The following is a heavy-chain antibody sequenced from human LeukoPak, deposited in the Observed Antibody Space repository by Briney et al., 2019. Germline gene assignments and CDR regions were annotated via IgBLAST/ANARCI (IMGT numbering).Heavy chain of an antibody. J-gene: IGHJ4*02. CDR3: ARDVTIFGVVLDY. Sequence: TGGSLRLSCAASGFTFSSYRMHWVRQAPGKGLEWVAVIWYDGSNKYYADSVKGRFTISRDDSKNTLYLQMNSLRAEDTAVYYCARDVTIFGVVLDYWGQGTLVTVSS. V-gene: IGHV3-33*01. CDR2: IWYDGSNK. D-gene: IGHD3-3*01. CDR1: GFTFSSYR.